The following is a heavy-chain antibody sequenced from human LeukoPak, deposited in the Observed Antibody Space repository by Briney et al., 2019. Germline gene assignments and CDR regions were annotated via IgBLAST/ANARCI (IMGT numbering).Heavy chain of an antibody. V-gene: IGHV1-69*05. CDR1: GGTFSSYA. D-gene: IGHD3-22*01. CDR3: ARSGRYYDSGGYSPFDY. CDR2: IIPIFGTA. Sequence: SVKVSCKASGGTFSSYAISWVRQAPGQGLEWMGGIIPIFGTANYAQKFQGRVTITTDESTSTAYMELSSLRSEDTAVYYCARSGRYYDSGGYSPFDYWGQGTLVTVSS. J-gene: IGHJ4*02.